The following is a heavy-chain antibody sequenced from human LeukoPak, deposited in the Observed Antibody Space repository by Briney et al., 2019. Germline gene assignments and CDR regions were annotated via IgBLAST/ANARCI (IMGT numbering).Heavy chain of an antibody. CDR3: ARGQVALRLGELSWDDAFDI. J-gene: IGHJ3*02. D-gene: IGHD3-16*02. CDR1: GFTFSSYA. CDR2: ISYDGSNK. Sequence: GGSLRLSCAASGFTFSSYAMHWVRQAPGKWLEWVGVISYDGSNKYYADSVKGRFTISRDNSKNTLYLQMNSLRAEDTAVYYCARGQVALRLGELSWDDAFDIWGQGTMVTVSS. V-gene: IGHV3-30*04.